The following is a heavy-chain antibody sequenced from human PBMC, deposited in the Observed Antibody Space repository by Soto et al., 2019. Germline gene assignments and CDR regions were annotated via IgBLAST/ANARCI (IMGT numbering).Heavy chain of an antibody. V-gene: IGHV4-59*08. CDR2: IYYSGST. J-gene: IGHJ4*02. Sequence: PSETLSLTCTVSGGSISSYYWSWIRQPPGKGLEWIGYIYYSGSTNYNPSLKSRVTISVDTSKNQFSLKLSSVTAADTAVYYCARWSTSCSRCFDYWGQGTLVTVSS. D-gene: IGHD2-2*01. CDR1: GGSISSYY. CDR3: ARWSTSCSRCFDY.